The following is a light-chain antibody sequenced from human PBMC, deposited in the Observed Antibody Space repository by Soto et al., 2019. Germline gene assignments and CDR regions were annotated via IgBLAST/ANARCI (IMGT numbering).Light chain of an antibody. CDR2: EVS. CDR1: SSDVGGYNY. Sequence: QSVLTQPASVSGSPGQSITISCTGTSSDVGGYNYVSWYQQHPGKAPKLMIYEVSNRPSGVSNRFSGSKSGNTASLTISGLQAEDEADYYCSSYTSGSTWVFGGGTKLTV. J-gene: IGLJ3*02. V-gene: IGLV2-14*01. CDR3: SSYTSGSTWV.